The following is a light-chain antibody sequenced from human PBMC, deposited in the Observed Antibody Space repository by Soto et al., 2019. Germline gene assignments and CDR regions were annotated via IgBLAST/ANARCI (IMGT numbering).Light chain of an antibody. V-gene: IGKV1-39*01. Sequence: DIQMTQSPSSLSASVGDRVTITCRASQSISSYLNWYQQKPGKAPKLVIYAVSNLESGVPSRFSGSGSGTEFTLTISSLQPEDFATYSCQQSYGTPKTFGQGTKVDIK. CDR1: QSISSY. J-gene: IGKJ1*01. CDR2: AVS. CDR3: QQSYGTPKT.